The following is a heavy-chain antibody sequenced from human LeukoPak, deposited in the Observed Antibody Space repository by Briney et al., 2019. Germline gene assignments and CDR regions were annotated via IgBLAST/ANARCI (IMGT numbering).Heavy chain of an antibody. V-gene: IGHV3-21*01. CDR2: ISSSSSYI. Sequence: PGGSLRLSCAASGFTFSSYSMNWVRQAPGKGLEWVSSISSSSSYIYYADSVKGRFTISRGNAKNSLYLQMNSLRAEDTAVYYCARDAGNDAFDIWGQGTMVTVSS. J-gene: IGHJ3*02. CDR1: GFTFSSYS. D-gene: IGHD6-13*01. CDR3: ARDAGNDAFDI.